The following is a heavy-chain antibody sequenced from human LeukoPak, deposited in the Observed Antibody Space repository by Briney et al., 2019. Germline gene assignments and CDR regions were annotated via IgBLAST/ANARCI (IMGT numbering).Heavy chain of an antibody. J-gene: IGHJ3*02. CDR2: ISSSSSYI. V-gene: IGHV3-21*01. D-gene: IGHD3-9*01. CDR1: GFTFSSYS. Sequence: PGGSLRLSCAASGFTFSSYSMNWVHQAPGKGLEWVSSISSSSSYIYYADSVKGRFTISRDNAKNSLYLQMNSLRAEDTAVYYCARTYYDILTGYYLSAFDIWGQGTMVTVSS. CDR3: ARTYYDILTGYYLSAFDI.